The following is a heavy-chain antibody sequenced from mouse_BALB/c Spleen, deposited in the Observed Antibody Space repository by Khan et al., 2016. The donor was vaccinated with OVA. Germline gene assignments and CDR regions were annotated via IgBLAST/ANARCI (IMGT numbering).Heavy chain of an antibody. CDR1: GFTFSTYA. V-gene: IGHV5-9-3*01. CDR3: ARSPYGNFAY. J-gene: IGHJ3*01. Sequence: EVKLVESGGGLVKPGGSLKLSCAASGFTFSTYAMSWVRQTPEKRLEWVATISSDGDYTYYPDNVTGRFTISRDNAKNTLYLQMSSLRYEDTAMYYCARSPYGNFAYWGQGTLVTVSA. CDR2: ISSDGDYT. D-gene: IGHD2-1*01.